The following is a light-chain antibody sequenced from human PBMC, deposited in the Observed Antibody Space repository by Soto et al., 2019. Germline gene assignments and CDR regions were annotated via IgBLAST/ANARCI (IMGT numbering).Light chain of an antibody. CDR3: QQYGRSPWT. CDR1: QSVSNNY. CDR2: AAS. J-gene: IGKJ1*01. Sequence: EIVLTQSPGTLSLSPGERATLSCRASQSVSNNYLAWYQQKPGQAPRLLIYAASSRATGIPDRFSGSGSGTDFTLTIRRLEPEDFAVYYCQQYGRSPWTFGQGTKVDIK. V-gene: IGKV3-20*01.